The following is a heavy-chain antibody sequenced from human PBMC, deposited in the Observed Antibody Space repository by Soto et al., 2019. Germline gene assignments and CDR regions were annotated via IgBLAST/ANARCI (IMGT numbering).Heavy chain of an antibody. CDR1: GYFISSGYY. Sequence: SETLSLTCTVSGYFISSGYYWGWIRQPPGKGLEWIGSTDHRGNSYYNPSLQSRVTISADTSKNQFSLRLSSVTAGDTAVYYCARGNGYYDSSGDFNSWGQGALVTVSS. J-gene: IGHJ4*02. CDR3: ARGNGYYDSSGDFNS. V-gene: IGHV4-38-2*02. CDR2: TDHRGNS. D-gene: IGHD3-22*01.